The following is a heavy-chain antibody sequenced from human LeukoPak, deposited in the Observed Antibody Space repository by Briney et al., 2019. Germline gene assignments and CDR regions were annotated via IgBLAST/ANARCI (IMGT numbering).Heavy chain of an antibody. D-gene: IGHD1-26*01. V-gene: IGHV3-30*19. CDR2: ISYDGSTI. CDR1: GFTFSSYG. J-gene: IGHJ4*02. Sequence: GGSLRLSCAASGFTFSSYGIHWVRQAPGKGLEWVAVISYDGSTIYYADSVKGRFTISRDNSKDTLYLQMNSLRADDTAVYYCAKGVGSTGSYFDHWGQGTLVTVSS. CDR3: AKGVGSTGSYFDH.